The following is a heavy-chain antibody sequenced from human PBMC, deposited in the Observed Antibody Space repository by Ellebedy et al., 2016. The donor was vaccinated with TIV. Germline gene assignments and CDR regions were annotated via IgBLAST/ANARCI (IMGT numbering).Heavy chain of an antibody. V-gene: IGHV1-69*13. CDR1: GGTFSSYA. D-gene: IGHD2-2*01. Sequence: AASVKVSCKASGGTFSSYAISWVRQAPGQGLEWMGGIIPIFGTANYAPKFQGRVTITADESTSTAYMELSSLRSEDTAVYYCARGLGRIVVVPAAISYGMDVWGQGTTVTVSS. CDR2: IIPIFGTA. J-gene: IGHJ6*02. CDR3: ARGLGRIVVVPAAISYGMDV.